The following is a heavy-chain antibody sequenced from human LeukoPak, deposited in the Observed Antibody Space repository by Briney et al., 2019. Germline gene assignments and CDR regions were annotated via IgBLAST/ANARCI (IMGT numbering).Heavy chain of an antibody. CDR2: IYHSGST. CDR3: ARISAGAYYMDV. Sequence: SETLSLTCTVSGGSISSYYWSWIRQPPGKGLEWIGYIYHSGSTYYNPSLKSRVTISVDRSKNQFSLKLSSVTAADTAVYYCARISAGAYYMDVWGKGTTVTVSS. J-gene: IGHJ6*03. V-gene: IGHV4-59*12. CDR1: GGSISSYY. D-gene: IGHD6-13*01.